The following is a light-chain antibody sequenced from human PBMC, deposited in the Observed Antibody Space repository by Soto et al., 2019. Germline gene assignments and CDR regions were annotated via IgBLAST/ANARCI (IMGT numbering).Light chain of an antibody. CDR3: SSYTSSSTVV. J-gene: IGLJ2*01. V-gene: IGLV2-14*01. CDR1: SSDVGGYNY. CDR2: EVS. Sequence: QSVLTQPASVSGSPGQSITISCTGSSSDVGGYNYVSWYQQHPGKAPKLTIYEVSNRPSGVSNRFSGSKSGNTASLTISGLQAEDAAYYYCSSYTSSSTVVFGGGTKLTVL.